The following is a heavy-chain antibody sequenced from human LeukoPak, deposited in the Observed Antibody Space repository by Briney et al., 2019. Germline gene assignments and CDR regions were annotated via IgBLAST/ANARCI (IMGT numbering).Heavy chain of an antibody. CDR2: IRYDGSKR. J-gene: IGHJ6*03. Sequence: GGSLRLSCAASGFTFSSYGMHWVRQAPGKRLEWVAFIRYDGSKRTYVDSVKGRSTISRGNSKKKLYLQMNSLRAEDTAVYYCAKEGEEITSSSYMDVWGKGTTVTVSS. CDR3: AKEGEEITSSSYMDV. CDR1: GFTFSSYG. V-gene: IGHV3-30*02. D-gene: IGHD6-6*01.